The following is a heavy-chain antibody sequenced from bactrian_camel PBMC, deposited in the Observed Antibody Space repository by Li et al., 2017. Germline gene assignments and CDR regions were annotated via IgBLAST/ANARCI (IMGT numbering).Heavy chain of an antibody. V-gene: IGHV3S40*01. Sequence: VQLVESGGGLVQPGGSLRLSCEGSGFTFSDYAMSWVRQAPGKGLEWVSGINNGGGSTDYADSVKGRFTISQDTAKNTVYLQMNSLKPEDTAMYYCAADWATSVYACLERTDYNYWGQGTQVTVS. CDR3: AADWATSVYACLERTDYNY. D-gene: IGHD1*01. CDR2: INNGGGST. CDR1: GFTFSDYA. J-gene: IGHJ4*01.